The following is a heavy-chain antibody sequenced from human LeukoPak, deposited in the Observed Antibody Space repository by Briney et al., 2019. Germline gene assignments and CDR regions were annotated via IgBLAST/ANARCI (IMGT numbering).Heavy chain of an antibody. CDR3: ARASCGGGTCYDSRGWFDP. CDR2: IYFSGST. J-gene: IGHJ5*02. CDR1: GGPISYSNSY. Sequence: SETLSLTCTVSGGPISYSNSYWGWIRQPPGKGLEWIGNIYFSGSTYYEQSLKSRVTISVDTSKNQFSLKLRSVTAADTAVYYCARASCGGGTCYDSRGWFDPWGQGTLVTVSS. D-gene: IGHD2-15*01. V-gene: IGHV4-39*07.